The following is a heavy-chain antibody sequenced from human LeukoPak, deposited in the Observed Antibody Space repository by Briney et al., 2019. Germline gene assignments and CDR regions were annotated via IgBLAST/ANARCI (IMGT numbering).Heavy chain of an antibody. Sequence: SETLSLTCTVSGGSISNYYWSWIRQSPGKGLEWIGYIYYNGESNYNPSLKSRVTISVDTSKNQFALRLTSVSAADTAVYYCARDRGVMGFDSWGQGTLVTDSS. CDR3: ARDRGVMGFDS. CDR2: IYYNGES. D-gene: IGHD3-10*01. J-gene: IGHJ4*02. V-gene: IGHV4-59*01. CDR1: GGSISNYY.